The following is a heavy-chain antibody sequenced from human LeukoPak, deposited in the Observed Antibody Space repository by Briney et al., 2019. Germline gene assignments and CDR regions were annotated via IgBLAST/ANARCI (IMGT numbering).Heavy chain of an antibody. V-gene: IGHV4-59*01. Sequence: SETLSLTCTVSRGSISSYYWSWIRQPPGKGLEWIGYIYYSGSTNYNPSLKTRVTISVDTSKNQFSLKLSSVTAADTAVYYCARVRSRDGYLYFDYWGQGTRVTVSS. CDR3: ARVRSRDGYLYFDY. J-gene: IGHJ4*02. CDR1: RGSISSYY. D-gene: IGHD5-24*01. CDR2: IYYSGST.